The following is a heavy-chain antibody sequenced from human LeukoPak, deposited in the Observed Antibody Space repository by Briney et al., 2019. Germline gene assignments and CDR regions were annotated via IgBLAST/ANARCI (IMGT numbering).Heavy chain of an antibody. J-gene: IGHJ4*02. D-gene: IGHD2-8*01. CDR3: ARAAGYCTNGVCYTDY. V-gene: IGHV1-18*01. CDR2: ISAYNGNT. Sequence: ASVKVSCKASGYTFTSYGISWVRQAPGQGLEWMGWISAYNGNTNYAQKLQGRVTMTTDTSTSTAYMELRGLRSDDTAVYYCARAAGYCTNGVCYTDYWGQGTLVTVSS. CDR1: GYTFTSYG.